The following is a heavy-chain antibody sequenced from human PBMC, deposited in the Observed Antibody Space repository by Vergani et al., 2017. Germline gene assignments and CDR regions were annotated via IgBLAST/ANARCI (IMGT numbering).Heavy chain of an antibody. Sequence: EVQLVESGGGSVQSGGSLRLSCVASGSTVSGNYMTWVRQAPGKGLEWVSHIYSGDETYYADSVKGRVTISRDTSKNTLHLQINNLRVEDTAVYYCARGNYYGSGTYVDPWGQGTLVTVSS. CDR3: ARGNYYGSGTYVDP. V-gene: IGHV3-66*02. D-gene: IGHD3-10*01. J-gene: IGHJ5*02. CDR2: IYSGDET. CDR1: GSTVSGNY.